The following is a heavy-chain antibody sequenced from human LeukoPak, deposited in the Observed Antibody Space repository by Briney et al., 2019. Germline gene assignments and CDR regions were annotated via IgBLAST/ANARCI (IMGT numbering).Heavy chain of an antibody. CDR2: IWYDGSNK. Sequence: GSLRLSCAASGFTFSSYGMHWVRQAPGKGLEWVAVIWYDGSNKYYADSVKGRFTISRDNSKNTLYLQMNSLRAEDTAVYYCARGGVLRYFDWLLYRWGQGTLVTVSS. J-gene: IGHJ4*02. D-gene: IGHD3-9*01. CDR1: GFTFSSYG. V-gene: IGHV3-33*01. CDR3: ARGGVLRYFDWLLYR.